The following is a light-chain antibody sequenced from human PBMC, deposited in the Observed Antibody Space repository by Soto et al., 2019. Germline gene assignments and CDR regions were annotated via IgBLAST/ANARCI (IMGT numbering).Light chain of an antibody. CDR2: DAS. J-gene: IGKJ5*01. CDR1: QSVSSY. V-gene: IGKV3-11*01. Sequence: EIVLTQSPATLSLSPGERATLSCRASQSVSSYLAWYQQKPGQAPRLLIYDASNRATGIPARFSGSGSGTDFTLAISILEPEDFAVYYCQQRSNWPPAITFGQGTRLEIQ. CDR3: QQRSNWPPAIT.